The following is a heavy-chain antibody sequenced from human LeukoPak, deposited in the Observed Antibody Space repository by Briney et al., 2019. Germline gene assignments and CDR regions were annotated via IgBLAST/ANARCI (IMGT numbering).Heavy chain of an antibody. Sequence: PGGSLRLSCAASGFTFSSYAMSWVRQAPGKGLEWVSAISGSGGSTYYADSVKGRFTISRDNSKNTPYLQMNSLRAEDTAVYYCAKDWTWTTVTHAGNAFDIWGQGTMVTVSS. CDR2: ISGSGGST. J-gene: IGHJ3*02. CDR3: AKDWTWTTVTHAGNAFDI. V-gene: IGHV3-23*01. D-gene: IGHD4-17*01. CDR1: GFTFSSYA.